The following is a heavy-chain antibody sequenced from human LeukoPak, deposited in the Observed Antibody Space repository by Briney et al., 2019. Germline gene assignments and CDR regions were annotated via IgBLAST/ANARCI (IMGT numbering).Heavy chain of an antibody. J-gene: IGHJ4*02. Sequence: GGSLRLSCAASGFTFSSYGMHWVRQAPGKGLEWVSLISWDGGTTSYADSVKGRFTISRDNSKNSLYLQLNSLRAEDTALYYCAKGRGFYCGGDCYLDYWGQGTLVTVSS. CDR1: GFTFSSYG. D-gene: IGHD2-21*02. V-gene: IGHV3-43D*03. CDR2: ISWDGGTT. CDR3: AKGRGFYCGGDCYLDY.